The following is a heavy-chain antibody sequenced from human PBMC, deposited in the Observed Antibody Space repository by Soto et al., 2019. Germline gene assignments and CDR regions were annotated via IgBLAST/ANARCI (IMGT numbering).Heavy chain of an antibody. V-gene: IGHV4-30-4*01. CDR3: ARGLPRSGNFWNGYAYCDS. J-gene: IGHJ4*02. D-gene: IGHD3-3*01. CDR2: IYYSGST. CDR1: GGSISSGDYY. Sequence: SETLSLTCTVSGGSISSGDYYRSWIRQPPGKGLEWIGYIYYSGSTYYNPSLKSRVTISGDTSRSQFSLRLSSVTAADTAVYYCARGLPRSGNFWNGYAYCDSWGLGTRVTVS.